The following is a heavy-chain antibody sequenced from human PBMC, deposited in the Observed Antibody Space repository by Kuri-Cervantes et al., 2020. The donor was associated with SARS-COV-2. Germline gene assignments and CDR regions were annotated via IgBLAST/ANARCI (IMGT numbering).Heavy chain of an antibody. D-gene: IGHD3-16*01. CDR1: GFIFSSYS. Sequence: GGSLRLSCAASGFIFSSYSMNWVRQAPGKGLEWVSFISISSGYIYYADSVKGRFTVSRDNTRNSLYLQMYSLRAEDTAVYYCARDLGVGLSAPYDYWGQGTLVTVSS. CDR3: ARDLGVGLSAPYDY. J-gene: IGHJ4*02. V-gene: IGHV3-21*01. CDR2: ISISSGYI.